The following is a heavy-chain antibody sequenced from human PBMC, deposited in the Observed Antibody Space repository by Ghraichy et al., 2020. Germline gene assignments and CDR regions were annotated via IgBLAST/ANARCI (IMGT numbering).Heavy chain of an antibody. CDR3: ARILAQGSGLWNLDY. CDR1: GFSLSTSGMC. Sequence: SGPTLVKPTQTLTLTCTFSGFSLSTSGMCVSWIRQPPGKALEWLARIDWDDDKYYSTSLKTRLTISKDTSKNQVVLTMTNMDPVDTATYYCARILAQGSGLWNLDYWGQGALVTVSS. V-gene: IGHV2-70*11. D-gene: IGHD6-19*01. J-gene: IGHJ4*02. CDR2: IDWDDDK.